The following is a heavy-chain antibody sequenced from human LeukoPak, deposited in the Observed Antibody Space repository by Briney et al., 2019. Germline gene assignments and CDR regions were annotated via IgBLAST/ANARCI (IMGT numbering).Heavy chain of an antibody. CDR2: ISSGGMWI. CDR1: GFTFSSYS. V-gene: IGHV3-21*01. Sequence: GGSLRLSCAASGFTFSSYSMNRVRQAPGKGLEWVSSISSGGMWIYYADSLKGRFTISRDNAKNSLYLQMKSLRAEDTAVYYCARGPSGYHNTGGQGTLVTVSS. CDR3: ARGPSGYHNT. J-gene: IGHJ4*02. D-gene: IGHD5-12*01.